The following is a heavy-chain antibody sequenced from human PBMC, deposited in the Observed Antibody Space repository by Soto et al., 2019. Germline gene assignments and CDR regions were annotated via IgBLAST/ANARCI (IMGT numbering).Heavy chain of an antibody. J-gene: IGHJ4*02. D-gene: IGHD3-22*01. Sequence: QLQLQESGPGLVKPSETLSLTCTVSGGSISSSSYYWGWIRQPPGKGLEWIGSIYYSGSTYYNPSLKSRVTIAVDTSKNQFSLKLSSVTAADTAVYYCAMLPIPNYYDGSGYYHYWGQGTLVTVSS. CDR3: AMLPIPNYYDGSGYYHY. V-gene: IGHV4-39*01. CDR1: GGSISSSSYY. CDR2: IYYSGST.